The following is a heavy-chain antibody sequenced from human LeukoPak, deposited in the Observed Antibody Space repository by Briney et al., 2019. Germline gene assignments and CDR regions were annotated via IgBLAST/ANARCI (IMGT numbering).Heavy chain of an antibody. V-gene: IGHV4-59*01. Sequence: PAETLSLTCSVSGGSISNYYWSWIRQPPGKGLEWIGFIYYSGTTNYNPSLKSRVTISIDTSKNQFSLKLSSVTAADTAVYYCARGQITMVRGVIPHFDYWGQGAVVTVSS. CDR2: IYYSGTT. D-gene: IGHD3-10*01. CDR1: GGSISNYY. CDR3: ARGQITMVRGVIPHFDY. J-gene: IGHJ4*02.